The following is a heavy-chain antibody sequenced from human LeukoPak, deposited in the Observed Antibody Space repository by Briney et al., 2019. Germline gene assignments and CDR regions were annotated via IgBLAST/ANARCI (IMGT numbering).Heavy chain of an antibody. CDR2: ITTSDGNT. D-gene: IGHD7-27*01. V-gene: IGHV3-23*01. Sequence: GGSLRLSCAASGFTFSSYTMSWVRQAPGKGLEWVPTITTSDGNTYYADSVKGRFTVSRDNSENTLFLQMNSLRAEDTAVYYCAKDGGLWVSAHWGDSWGRGTLVTVSS. CDR1: GFTFSSYT. J-gene: IGHJ4*02. CDR3: AKDGGLWVSAHWGDS.